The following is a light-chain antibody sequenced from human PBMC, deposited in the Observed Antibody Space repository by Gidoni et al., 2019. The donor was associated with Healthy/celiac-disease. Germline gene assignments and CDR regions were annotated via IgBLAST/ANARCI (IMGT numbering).Light chain of an antibody. Sequence: DIALTQSPGTLSLSPAARATLSCRASQSVSSSYLALYQQKPGQAPRLLIYGASSRATGSPDRFSGSGSGTDFTLTISRLEPEDFAVYYCQQYGSSPYTFGQGTKLEIK. CDR3: QQYGSSPYT. CDR1: QSVSSSY. V-gene: IGKV3-20*01. CDR2: GAS. J-gene: IGKJ2*01.